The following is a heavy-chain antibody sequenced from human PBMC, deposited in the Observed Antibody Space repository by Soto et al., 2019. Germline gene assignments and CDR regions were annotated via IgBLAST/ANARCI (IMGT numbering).Heavy chain of an antibody. Sequence: SETLSLTCAVYGGSFSGYYWSWIRQPPGKGLEWIGEINHSGSTNYNPSLKSRVTISVDTSKNQFSLKLSSVTAADTAVYYCASTKVVIGGIAVAGPGWFDPWGQGTLVTVSS. CDR2: INHSGST. CDR3: ASTKVVIGGIAVAGPGWFDP. D-gene: IGHD6-19*01. CDR1: GGSFSGYY. J-gene: IGHJ5*02. V-gene: IGHV4-34*01.